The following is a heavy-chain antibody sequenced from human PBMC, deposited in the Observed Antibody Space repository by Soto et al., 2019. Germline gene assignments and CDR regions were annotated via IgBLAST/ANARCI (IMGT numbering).Heavy chain of an antibody. Sequence: QVQLQQWGAGLLKPSETLSLTCAVYGGSFSGYYWSWIRQPPGKGLEWLGEINHSGNTNYNRSLNSRVTISVDTSKDPSSLNLNSVTAADTSVYYCARGRSLRPTSPFRPQFGRSWFDPWGQGTLVTVSS. D-gene: IGHD3-10*01. J-gene: IGHJ5*02. V-gene: IGHV4-34*01. CDR3: ARGRSLRPTSPFRPQFGRSWFDP. CDR1: GGSFSGYY. CDR2: INHSGNT.